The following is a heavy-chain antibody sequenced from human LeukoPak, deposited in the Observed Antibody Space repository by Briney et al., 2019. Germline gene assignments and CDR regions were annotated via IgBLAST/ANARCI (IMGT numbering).Heavy chain of an antibody. Sequence: GSSVKVSCKASGGTFSSYAISWVRQAPGQGLEWMGWISAYNGNTNYAQKLQGRVTMTTDTSTSTAYMELRSLRSDDTAVYYCARAGDIVVVVAAQEDYFDYWGQGTLVTVSS. V-gene: IGHV1-18*01. CDR3: ARAGDIVVVVAAQEDYFDY. CDR1: GGTFSSYA. D-gene: IGHD2-15*01. J-gene: IGHJ4*02. CDR2: ISAYNGNT.